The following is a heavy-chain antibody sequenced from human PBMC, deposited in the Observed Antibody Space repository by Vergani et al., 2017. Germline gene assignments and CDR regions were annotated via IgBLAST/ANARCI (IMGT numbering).Heavy chain of an antibody. CDR3: AKGLDTTMVPLGMDV. CDR1: GFTFSSYG. D-gene: IGHD5-18*01. CDR2: IRFDGNKK. Sequence: QVQLVESGGGEVQPGRSLRLSCSAAGFTFSSYGIHWVRQAPGKGLQWVAFIRFDGNKKYFADSVRGRLTLSRDNSRNTLYLQMNSLRVEDTAVYYCAKGLDTTMVPLGMDVWGQGTTVTVSS. J-gene: IGHJ6*02. V-gene: IGHV3-30*02.